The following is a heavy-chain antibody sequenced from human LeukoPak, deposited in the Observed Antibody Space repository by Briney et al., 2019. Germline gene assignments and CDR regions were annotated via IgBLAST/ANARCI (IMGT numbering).Heavy chain of an antibody. Sequence: GGSLRLSCAASGFTFSNAWMSWVRQAPGKGLEWAGRIKSKTDGGTTDYAAPVKGRFTISRDDSKNTLYLQMNSLKTEDTAVYYCTTLGYCSSTSCYNWGQGTLVTVSS. CDR2: IKSKTDGGTT. V-gene: IGHV3-15*01. J-gene: IGHJ4*02. CDR3: TTLGYCSSTSCYN. CDR1: GFTFSNAW. D-gene: IGHD2-2*02.